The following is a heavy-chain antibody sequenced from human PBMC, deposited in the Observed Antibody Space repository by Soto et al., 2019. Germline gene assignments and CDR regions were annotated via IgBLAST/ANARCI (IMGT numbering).Heavy chain of an antibody. Sequence: GGSLRLSCSASGFTFSSYAMHWVRQAPGKGLEYVSAISSNGGSTYYAGSVKGRFTISRDNSKNTLYLQMSSLRAEDTAVYYCVKDPIAAAGTLGYNWFDPWGQGTLVTVSS. V-gene: IGHV3-64D*08. J-gene: IGHJ5*02. D-gene: IGHD6-13*01. CDR3: VKDPIAAAGTLGYNWFDP. CDR1: GFTFSSYA. CDR2: ISSNGGST.